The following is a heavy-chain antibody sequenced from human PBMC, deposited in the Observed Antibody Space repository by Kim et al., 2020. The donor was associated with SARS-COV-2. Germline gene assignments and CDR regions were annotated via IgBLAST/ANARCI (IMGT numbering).Heavy chain of an antibody. Sequence: GGSLRLSCAASGFTVSSKYMSWFRQAPGKGLEWVAVIYRGVSTTYYADSVKGRFTISRDNSKNTLYLQMNSLTADDTAVYYCGRSENWGHGWFDPQGQGT. CDR2: IYRGVSTT. D-gene: IGHD7-27*01. CDR1: GFTVSSKY. J-gene: IGHJ5*02. V-gene: IGHV3-66*01. CDR3: GRSENWGHGWFDP.